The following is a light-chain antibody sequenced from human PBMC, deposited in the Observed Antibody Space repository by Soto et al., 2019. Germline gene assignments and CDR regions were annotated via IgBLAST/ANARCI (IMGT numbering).Light chain of an antibody. V-gene: IGKV1-5*01. CDR2: DAS. CDR1: QSINTW. Sequence: DIRMTQSPSSLSASAGDRVTITCRASQSINTWVAWYQQKPGKAPKLLIHDASYLETGVPSRFSGSGSGTEFTLTVSSLQPEDFATYYCQQYNSYPRTFGQGTTVESK. CDR3: QQYNSYPRT. J-gene: IGKJ1*01.